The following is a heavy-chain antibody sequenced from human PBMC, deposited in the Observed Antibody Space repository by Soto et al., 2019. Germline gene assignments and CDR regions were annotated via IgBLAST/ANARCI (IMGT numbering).Heavy chain of an antibody. CDR2: INYNGNT. V-gene: IGHV4-59*08. J-gene: IGHJ6*03. D-gene: IGHD2-2*01. Sequence: QVQLQESGPGLVKPSETLSLTCTVSGASISSHYWSWIRQAPGKGLEWIANINYNGNTNYNPSLKSRVTISVDTSKNQFSLTVISATAPDTAVYYCAGGGSLVVATRRLMDVWGRGTTVTASS. CDR3: AGGGSLVVATRRLMDV. CDR1: GASISSHY.